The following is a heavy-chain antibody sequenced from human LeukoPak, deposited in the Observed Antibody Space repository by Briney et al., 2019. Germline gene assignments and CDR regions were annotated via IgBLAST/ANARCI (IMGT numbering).Heavy chain of an antibody. V-gene: IGHV3-7*01. CDR1: GFTFSSYW. D-gene: IGHD3-10*01. CDR2: IKQDGSEK. CDR3: ARDGPPGSVSLGMDV. Sequence: GGSLRLSCAASGFTFSSYWMSWVRQAPGKGLEWVANIKQDGSEKYYVDSVKGRFTISRDNAKNSPYLQMNSLRAEDTAVYYCARDGPPGSVSLGMDVWGQGTTVTVSS. J-gene: IGHJ6*02.